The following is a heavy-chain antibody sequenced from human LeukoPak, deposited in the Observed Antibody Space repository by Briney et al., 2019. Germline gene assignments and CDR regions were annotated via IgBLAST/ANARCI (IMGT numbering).Heavy chain of an antibody. D-gene: IGHD5-12*01. CDR3: ARDHRYAFDN. V-gene: IGHV3-48*01. CDR1: GFKFIDYS. J-gene: IGHJ4*01. Sequence: PGGPLRLSCAASGFKFIDYSMNWVRQAPGKGLEWISYIGISSGRTQYADSVKGRFTISRDKARNSLYLQMNTLRVEDTAVYYCARDHRYAFDNWGHGTLVTVSS. CDR2: IGISSGRT.